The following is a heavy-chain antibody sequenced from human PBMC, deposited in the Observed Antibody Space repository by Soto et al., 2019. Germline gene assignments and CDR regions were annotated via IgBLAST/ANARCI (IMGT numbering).Heavy chain of an antibody. J-gene: IGHJ6*02. V-gene: IGHV1-69*01. D-gene: IGHD4-4*01. CDR3: ARPGESETTVTTYYYYYGMDV. CDR1: GGTFSSYA. Sequence: QVQLVQSGAEVKKPGSSVKVSCKASGGTFSSYAISWVRQAPGQGLEWMGGIIPIFGTANYAQKFQGRVTITEDESTSTAYMELRSLRSEDTAVYYFARPGESETTVTTYYYYYGMDVWGQGTTVTVSS. CDR2: IIPIFGTA.